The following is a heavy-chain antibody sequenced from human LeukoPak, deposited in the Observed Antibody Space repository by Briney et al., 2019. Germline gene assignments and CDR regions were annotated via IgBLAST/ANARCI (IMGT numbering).Heavy chain of an antibody. Sequence: GSLRLSCAASGFTFTNYWMSWVRQAPGKGLEWVANIKKDGSDTYYVDSVKGRFTISRDNARNSVYLQMNSLRAEDTAVYYCARALYNNGWYPDYFDYWGQGTLVTVSS. D-gene: IGHD6-19*01. V-gene: IGHV3-7*01. CDR3: ARALYNNGWYPDYFDY. J-gene: IGHJ4*02. CDR2: IKKDGSDT. CDR1: GFTFTNYW.